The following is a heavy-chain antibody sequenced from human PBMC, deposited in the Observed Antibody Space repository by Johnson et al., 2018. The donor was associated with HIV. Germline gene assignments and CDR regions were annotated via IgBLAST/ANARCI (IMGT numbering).Heavy chain of an antibody. CDR3: AKDQWSSSWTNDAFDI. CDR2: ISGSGGST. Sequence: VQLVESGGGLVQPGGSLRLSCAASGFTFSSYAMSWVRQAPGKGLEWVSAISGSGGSTYYADSVKGRFTISRDNSKNTLYLHMNSLRAEDTAVYYCAKDQWSSSWTNDAFDIWGQGTKVSVSS. D-gene: IGHD6-13*01. CDR1: GFTFSSYA. V-gene: IGHV3-23*04. J-gene: IGHJ3*02.